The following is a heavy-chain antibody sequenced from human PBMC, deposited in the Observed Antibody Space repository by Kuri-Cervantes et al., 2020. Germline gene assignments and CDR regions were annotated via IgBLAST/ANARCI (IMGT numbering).Heavy chain of an antibody. J-gene: IGHJ4*02. CDR2: INSDGSST. CDR3: ARDRVGSSWHQSQGY. V-gene: IGHV3-74*01. D-gene: IGHD6-13*01. Sequence: GGSLRLSCAASGFTFSSYAMHWVRQAPGKGLVWVSRINSDGSSTSYADSVKGRFTISRDNAKNTLYLQMNSLRAEDTAVYYCARDRVGSSWHQSQGYWGQGTLVTVSS. CDR1: GFTFSSYA.